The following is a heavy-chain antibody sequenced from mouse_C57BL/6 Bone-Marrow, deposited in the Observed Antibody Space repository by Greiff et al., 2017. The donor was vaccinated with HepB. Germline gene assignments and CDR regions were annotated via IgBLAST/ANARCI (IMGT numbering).Heavy chain of an antibody. J-gene: IGHJ2*01. Sequence: VQLQQSGAELVKPGASVKLSCTASGFNFKDYYMHWVKQRTEQGLEWIGKIDPEDGETKYAPKFQGQATITADTSSNTAYLQLSRLTSEDTAVYYWARCVLLRGYVDYWGQGTTLTVSA. V-gene: IGHV14-2*01. CDR3: ARCVLLRGYVDY. CDR2: IDPEDGET. D-gene: IGHD1-1*01. CDR1: GFNFKDYY.